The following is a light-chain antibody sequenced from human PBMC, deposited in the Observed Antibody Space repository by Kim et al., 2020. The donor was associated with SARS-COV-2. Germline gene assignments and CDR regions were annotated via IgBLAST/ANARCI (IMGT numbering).Light chain of an antibody. CDR3: NSRDTSSNRVV. Sequence: SSELTQDPSVSVALGQTVRITCQGDCLRSYYASWYQQKPGQAPLLVIYGKNSRPSVIPDRFSGSSSGDTASLTIAEAQAEDEADYYCNSRDTSSNRVVFGGGTHLTVL. J-gene: IGLJ2*01. CDR2: GKN. V-gene: IGLV3-19*01. CDR1: CLRSYY.